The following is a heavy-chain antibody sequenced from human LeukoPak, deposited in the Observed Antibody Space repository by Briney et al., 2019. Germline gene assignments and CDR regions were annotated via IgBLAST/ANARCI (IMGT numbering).Heavy chain of an antibody. J-gene: IGHJ4*02. Sequence: GESLKISCKTSGYSFTGFWSGWVRQMPGNGPEGMGIIYPYDSETRYSPSFQGQVTISADKSISTAYLQWSSLKASDTAMYYCARHIGYSAWNPDYWGQGTLVTVSS. CDR3: ARHIGYSAWNPDY. CDR1: GYSFTGFW. D-gene: IGHD5-18*01. CDR2: IYPYDSET. V-gene: IGHV5-51*01.